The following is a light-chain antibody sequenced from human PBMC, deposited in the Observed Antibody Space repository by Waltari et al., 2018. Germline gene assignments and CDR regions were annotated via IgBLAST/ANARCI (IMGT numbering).Light chain of an antibody. CDR2: EVS. V-gene: IGLV2-14*01. CDR1: DSDVGAYDI. J-gene: IGLJ1*01. CDR3: SSYTTSSAPGV. Sequence: QSALTQPASVSGSPGTSITLSCSGTDSDVGAYDIFSLYQQHPGKAPHLIIYEVSNRPSGISNRFSASKSGNTASLTISGLQAEDEADYYCSSYTTSSAPGVFGTGTRVTVL.